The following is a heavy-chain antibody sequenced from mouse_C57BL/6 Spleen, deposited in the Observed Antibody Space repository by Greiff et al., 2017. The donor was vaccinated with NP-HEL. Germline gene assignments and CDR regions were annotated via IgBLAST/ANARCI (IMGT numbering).Heavy chain of an antibody. Sequence: QVQLQQSGAELVRPGASVTLSCKASGYTFTDYEMHWVKQTPVHGLEWIGAIDPETGGTAYNQKFKGKAILTADKSSSTAYMELRSLTSEDSAVYYCTRDYYGSIYWYFDVWGTGTTVTVSS. CDR1: GYTFTDYE. CDR3: TRDYYGSIYWYFDV. CDR2: IDPETGGT. D-gene: IGHD1-1*01. J-gene: IGHJ1*03. V-gene: IGHV1-15*01.